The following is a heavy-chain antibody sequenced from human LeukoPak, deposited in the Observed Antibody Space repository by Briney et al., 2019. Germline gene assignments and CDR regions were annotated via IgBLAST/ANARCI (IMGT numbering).Heavy chain of an antibody. V-gene: IGHV6-1*01. CDR3: SRDVGGGLNYLDY. Sequence: SQTLSLTCAISGDSVSSNIAAWNWIRQSPSRGLEWLGRTFYRSKWHNEYAASVKSRITINPDTSKNQFSLRLNSVTPEDTAVYYCSRDVGGGLNYLDYWGQGTLVTVSS. CDR2: TFYRSKWHN. J-gene: IGHJ4*02. CDR1: GDSVSSNIAA. D-gene: IGHD3-10*01.